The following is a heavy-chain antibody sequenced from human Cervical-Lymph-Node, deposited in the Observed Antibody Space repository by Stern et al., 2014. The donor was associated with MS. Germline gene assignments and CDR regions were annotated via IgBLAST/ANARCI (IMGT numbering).Heavy chain of an antibody. J-gene: IGHJ4*02. CDR1: GFTFTSSA. V-gene: IGHV1-58*01. D-gene: IGHD6-13*01. CDR2: IVVGSGNT. CDR3: AAPIAAAGTDYFDY. Sequence: QLVESGPEVKKPGTSVKVSCKASGFTFTSSAVQWVRQARGQRLEWIGWIVVGSGNTNYAQKFQERFTITRDMSTSTAYMELSSLRSEDTAVYYCAAPIAAAGTDYFDYWGQGTLVTVSS.